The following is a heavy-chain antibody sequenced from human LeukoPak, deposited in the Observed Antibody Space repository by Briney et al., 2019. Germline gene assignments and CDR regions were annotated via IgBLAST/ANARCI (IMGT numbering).Heavy chain of an antibody. CDR2: MNPNSGNT. Sequence: ASVKVSCKASGYTFTSYDINWVRQATGQGLGWMGWMNPNSGNTGYAQKFQGRVTMTRNTSISTAYMELSSLRSEDTAVYYCARSGWSPDYYYYMDVWGKGTTVTVSS. D-gene: IGHD6-19*01. V-gene: IGHV1-8*01. J-gene: IGHJ6*03. CDR3: ARSGWSPDYYYYMDV. CDR1: GYTFTSYD.